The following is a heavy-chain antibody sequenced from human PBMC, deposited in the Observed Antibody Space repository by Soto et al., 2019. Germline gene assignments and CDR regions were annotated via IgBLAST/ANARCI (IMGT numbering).Heavy chain of an antibody. CDR3: AREMYSGGNDEYHFDY. D-gene: IGHD2-15*01. J-gene: IGHJ4*02. Sequence: GGSLRLSCAASGFTFSSYAMHWGRQAPGKGLEWVAVISYDGSNKYYADSVKGRFTISRDNSKNTLYLQMNSLRAEDTAVYYCAREMYSGGNDEYHFDYWGQGTLVTVSS. CDR2: ISYDGSNK. V-gene: IGHV3-30-3*01. CDR1: GFTFSSYA.